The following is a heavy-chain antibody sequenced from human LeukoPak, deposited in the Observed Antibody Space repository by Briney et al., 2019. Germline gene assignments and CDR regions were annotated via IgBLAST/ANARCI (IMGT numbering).Heavy chain of an antibody. CDR2: MNPNSGNT. Sequence: ASVKVSCKASGYTFTSYDINWVRQATGQGLEWMGWMNPNSGNTGYAQKFQGRVTMTRNTSISTAYVELSSLRSEDTAVYYCARGSSFGYSSSSTWFDPWGQGTLVTVSS. V-gene: IGHV1-8*01. CDR1: GYTFTSYD. CDR3: ARGSSFGYSSSSTWFDP. J-gene: IGHJ5*02. D-gene: IGHD6-6*01.